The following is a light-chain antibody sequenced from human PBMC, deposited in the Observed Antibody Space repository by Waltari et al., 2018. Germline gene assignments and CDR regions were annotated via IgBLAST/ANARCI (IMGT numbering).Light chain of an antibody. CDR3: QVWDRRL. V-gene: IGLV3-21*02. CDR1: NIGSQS. CDR2: ADR. Sequence: SYELTQPPSVSVSPGQPARITCGGDNIGSQSVQWYQQKPPQAPVLVIDADRERPSGIPERFSGSNSGNTATLTISGVEAGDEADYYCQVWDRRLFGGGTRLTVL. J-gene: IGLJ2*01.